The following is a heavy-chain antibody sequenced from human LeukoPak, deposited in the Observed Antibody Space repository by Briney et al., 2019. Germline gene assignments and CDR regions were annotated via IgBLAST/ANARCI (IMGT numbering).Heavy chain of an antibody. Sequence: GGSLRLSCAASGFTFSSYSMNWVRQAPGKGLEWVSSISSSSSYIYYADSVKGRFTISRDNAKNSLYLQMNSLRAEDTAVYYCAGDGWRAVAGSGWFDPWGQGTLVTVSS. V-gene: IGHV3-21*01. CDR1: GFTFSSYS. CDR2: ISSSSSYI. D-gene: IGHD6-19*01. CDR3: AGDGWRAVAGSGWFDP. J-gene: IGHJ5*02.